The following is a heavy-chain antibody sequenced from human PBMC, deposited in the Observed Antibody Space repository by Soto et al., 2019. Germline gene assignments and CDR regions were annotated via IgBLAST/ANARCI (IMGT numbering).Heavy chain of an antibody. Sequence: QVQLVQSGAEVKKPGASVKVSCKASGYTFTSYGISWVRQAPGQGLEWMGWISAYNGNTNYAQKLQGRVTMTTDTSTRTDYMELRSLRSDDTAVYYCARDRVVVVVAALNWFDPWGQGTLVTVS. V-gene: IGHV1-18*01. CDR1: GYTFTSYG. CDR3: ARDRVVVVVAALNWFDP. D-gene: IGHD2-15*01. J-gene: IGHJ5*02. CDR2: ISAYNGNT.